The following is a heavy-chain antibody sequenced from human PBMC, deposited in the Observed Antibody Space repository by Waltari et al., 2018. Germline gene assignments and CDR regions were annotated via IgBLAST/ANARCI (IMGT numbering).Heavy chain of an antibody. V-gene: IGHV4-34*01. J-gene: IGHJ6*03. CDR2: INHSGST. CDR1: GGSFSGYY. CDR3: ARMTRHYYYYYYMDV. Sequence: QVQLQQWGAGLLKPSETLSLTCAVYGGSFSGYYWSWIRQPPGKGLEWLGEINHSGSTNYNPSLKSRVTISVDTSKNQCSRKLSSVTAADTAVYYCARMTRHYYYYYYMDVWGKGTTVTISS.